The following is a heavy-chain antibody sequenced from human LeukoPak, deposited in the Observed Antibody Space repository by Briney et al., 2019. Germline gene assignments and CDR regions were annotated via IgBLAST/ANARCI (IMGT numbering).Heavy chain of an antibody. D-gene: IGHD2-15*01. J-gene: IGHJ5*02. CDR1: GGSISSGGYY. V-gene: IGHV4-31*03. CDR3: ARAVVYCSGGSCGWFDP. Sequence: PSETLSLTCTVSGGSISSGGYYWSWIRQHPGKGLEWIGYIYYSGSTYYNPSLKSRVTISVDTSKNQFSLKLSSVTAADAAVYYCARAVVYCSGGSCGWFDPWGQGTLVTVSS. CDR2: IYYSGST.